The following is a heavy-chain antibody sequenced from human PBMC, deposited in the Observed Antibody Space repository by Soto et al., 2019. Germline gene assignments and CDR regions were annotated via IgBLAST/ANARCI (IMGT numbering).Heavy chain of an antibody. V-gene: IGHV4-31*03. Sequence: SETLSLTCTVSGGSISSGGYYWSWIRQHPGKGLEWIGYIYYSGSTYYNPSLKSRVTISVDTSKNQFSLKLSSVTAADTAVYYCARDRWTTVTTTDRMDVWGQGTTVPVYS. J-gene: IGHJ6*02. CDR1: GGSISSGGYY. CDR3: ARDRWTTVTTTDRMDV. D-gene: IGHD4-17*01. CDR2: IYYSGST.